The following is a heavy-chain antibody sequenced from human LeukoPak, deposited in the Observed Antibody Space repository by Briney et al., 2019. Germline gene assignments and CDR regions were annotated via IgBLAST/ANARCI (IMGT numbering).Heavy chain of an antibody. CDR2: MNPNSGNT. D-gene: IGHD1-26*01. J-gene: IGHJ6*03. Sequence: ASVKVSCKASGYTFTSYDINWVRQATGQGLEWMGWMNPNSGNTGYAQKFQGRVTMTRNTSISTAYMELSSLRSEDTAVYYCARGRRGRSSGRSYYYYMDVWGKGTTVTVSS. CDR3: ARGRRGRSSGRSYYYYMDV. CDR1: GYTFTSYD. V-gene: IGHV1-8*01.